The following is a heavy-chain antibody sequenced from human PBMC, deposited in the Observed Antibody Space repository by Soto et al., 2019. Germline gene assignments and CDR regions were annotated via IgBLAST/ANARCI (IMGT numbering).Heavy chain of an antibody. CDR3: ARVTHYYYYMDV. V-gene: IGHV4-59*01. CDR2: IYYSGST. J-gene: IGHJ6*03. Sequence: TSETLSLTCTVSGGSISSYYWSWIRQPPGKGLEWIGYIYYSGSTNYNPSLKSRVTISVDTSKNQFSLKLSSVTAADTAVYYCARVTHYYYYMDVWGKGTTVTVSS. CDR1: GGSISSYY.